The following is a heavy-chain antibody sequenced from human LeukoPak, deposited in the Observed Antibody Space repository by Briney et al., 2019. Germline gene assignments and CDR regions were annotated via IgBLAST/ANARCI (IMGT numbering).Heavy chain of an antibody. CDR3: ARDPYSGTYGNTYYYYMDV. J-gene: IGHJ6*03. V-gene: IGHV3-21*01. Sequence: GGSLRLSCEASGFSFSSYNMDWVRRTPGKGLEWISSITTSSTYTFYADSVKGRFTISRDNARNSLYLQMNSLRVEDTAVYYCARDPYSGTYGNTYYYYMDVWGKGTTVTISS. D-gene: IGHD1-26*01. CDR1: GFSFSSYN. CDR2: ITTSSTYT.